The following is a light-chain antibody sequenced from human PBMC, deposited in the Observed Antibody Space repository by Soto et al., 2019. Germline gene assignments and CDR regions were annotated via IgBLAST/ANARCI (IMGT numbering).Light chain of an antibody. CDR2: GAS. CDR3: QQYNNWPPTWT. J-gene: IGKJ1*01. CDR1: QSVTNN. Sequence: EIAMTQSPGTLSVSPGESATLSCRASQSVTNNLAWYQQKPGQAPRLLIYGASTRATGFPARFSGSGSGTEFTLTISSLQSEDFAVYYCQQYNNWPPTWTFGQGTKVEIK. V-gene: IGKV3-15*01.